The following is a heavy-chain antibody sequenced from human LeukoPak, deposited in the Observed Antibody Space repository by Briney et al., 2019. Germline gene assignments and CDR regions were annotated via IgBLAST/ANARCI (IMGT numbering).Heavy chain of an antibody. J-gene: IGHJ4*02. V-gene: IGHV3-33*01. CDR3: ARARLGTVTGYHFDY. CDR1: GFTFSNFF. D-gene: IGHD3-9*01. Sequence: RTSLRLSCAASGFTFSNFFTHWVRQAPGKGLEWVALIWYDGSKTYYVDSVKGRFTISRDNSKDTVYLQMNSLRAEDTAVYHCARARLGTVTGYHFDYWGQGIPVTVSS. CDR2: IWYDGSKT.